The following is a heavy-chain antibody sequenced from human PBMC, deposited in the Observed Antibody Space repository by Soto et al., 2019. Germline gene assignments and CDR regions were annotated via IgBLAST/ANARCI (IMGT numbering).Heavy chain of an antibody. CDR1: GFTFSSYA. Sequence: QVQLVESGGGVVQPGRSLRLSCAASGFTFSSYAMHWVRQAPGKGLEWVAVISYDGSNKYYADSVKGRFTISRDNSKNPLYLQMNSLRAEDTAVYYCARAPYSSSSPWFDPWGQGTLVTVSS. CDR2: ISYDGSNK. J-gene: IGHJ5*02. D-gene: IGHD6-6*01. V-gene: IGHV3-30-3*01. CDR3: ARAPYSSSSPWFDP.